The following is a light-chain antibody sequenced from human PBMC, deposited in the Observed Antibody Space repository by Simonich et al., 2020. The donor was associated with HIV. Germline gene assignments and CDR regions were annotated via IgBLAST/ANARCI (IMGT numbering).Light chain of an antibody. Sequence: QSALTQPASVSGSPGQSITISCTGTSSDGGGYDYVSWYQQHPGKAPKLMIYDVRNRPSGVSNRFSGSKSANTASLTISGLQAEDEADYFCSSYTSSSSVVFGGGTKLTVL. CDR1: SSDGGGYDY. J-gene: IGLJ2*01. CDR2: DVR. CDR3: SSYTSSSSVV. V-gene: IGLV2-14*01.